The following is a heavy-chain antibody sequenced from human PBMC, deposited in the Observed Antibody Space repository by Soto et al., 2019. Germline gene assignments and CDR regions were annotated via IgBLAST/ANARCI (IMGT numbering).Heavy chain of an antibody. CDR1: GGSISGGGFS. D-gene: IGHD3-16*01. CDR3: ARVGLRTNRRGYYFDY. J-gene: IGHJ4*02. Sequence: PSETLSLTCAVSGGSISGGGFSWSWIRQPPGKGLEWIGYILHTGGTQYNPSLKSRVSMSVDKSKNQFSLHLTSVTAADTAVYYCARVGLRTNRRGYYFDYWGQGTLVTVSS. CDR2: ILHTGGT. V-gene: IGHV4-30-2*01.